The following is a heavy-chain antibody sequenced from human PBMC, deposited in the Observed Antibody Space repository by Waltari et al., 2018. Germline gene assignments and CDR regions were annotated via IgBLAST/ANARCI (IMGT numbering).Heavy chain of an antibody. J-gene: IGHJ5*02. D-gene: IGHD3-3*01. V-gene: IGHV4-34*01. CDR3: ARGHRFLRPNWFDP. CDR2: INHSGST. Sequence: QVQLQQWGAGLLKPSETLSLTCAVYGGSFSGYYWSWIRQPPGKGLEWIGEINHSGSTNDNPSLKSRVTISVDTSKNQFSLKLSSVTAADTAVYYCARGHRFLRPNWFDPWGQGTLVTVSS. CDR1: GGSFSGYY.